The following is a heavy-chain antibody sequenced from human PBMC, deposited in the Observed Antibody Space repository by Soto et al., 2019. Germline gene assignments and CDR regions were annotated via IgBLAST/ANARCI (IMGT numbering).Heavy chain of an antibody. CDR3: ARDRGPSRVYYYFDY. D-gene: IGHD2-8*01. V-gene: IGHV3-33*01. J-gene: IGHJ4*02. Sequence: QVQLVESGGGVVQPGRSLRLSCAASGFTFSSYGMHWVRQAPGKGLEWVAVIWYDGSNKYYADSVKGRFTISRDNSKNTLYLQMNSLRAEDTAVYYCARDRGPSRVYYYFDYWGQGTLVTVSS. CDR2: IWYDGSNK. CDR1: GFTFSSYG.